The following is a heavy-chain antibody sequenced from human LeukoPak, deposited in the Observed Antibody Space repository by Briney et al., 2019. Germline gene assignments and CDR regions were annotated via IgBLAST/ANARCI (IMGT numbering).Heavy chain of an antibody. CDR2: IYYSGST. D-gene: IGHD3-10*01. CDR3: ARLGPGGEGEFDY. Sequence: SETLSLTCTVSGGSLSDYYWTWVRQPPGKGLDWIGYIYYSGSTNYNPPLKSRATISVETSRTQFSLRLTSVTAADTAVYYCARLGPGGEGEFDYWGQGTLVTVSS. V-gene: IGHV4-59*01. CDR1: GGSLSDYY. J-gene: IGHJ4*02.